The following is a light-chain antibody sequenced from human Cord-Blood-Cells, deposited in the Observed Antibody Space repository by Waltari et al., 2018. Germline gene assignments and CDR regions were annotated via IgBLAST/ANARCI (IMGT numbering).Light chain of an antibody. CDR1: QGISSY. J-gene: IGKJ1*01. CDR2: AAS. V-gene: IGKV1-39*01. CDR3: QQSYSTLWT. Sequence: DIQMTQSPSSVSASVGDRVTITCRASQGISSYLNWYQQKPGKAPKLLIYAASSLQSGVPSRFSGSGSGTDFTLTISSLQPEDFATYYCQQSYSTLWTFGQGTKVEIK.